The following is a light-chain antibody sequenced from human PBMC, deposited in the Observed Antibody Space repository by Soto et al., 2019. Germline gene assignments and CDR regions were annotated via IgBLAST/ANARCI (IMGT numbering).Light chain of an antibody. Sequence: QSALTQPASVSGSPGQSITISCTGTSSDVGGYNYVSWYQQHPGKAPKLMMYEVSNRPSGVSNRFSGSKSGNTASLTISGLQSEDEAEYYCNSYTSCSTFVFGTGTKLTVL. J-gene: IGLJ1*01. CDR3: NSYTSCSTFV. CDR2: EVS. V-gene: IGLV2-14*01. CDR1: SSDVGGYNY.